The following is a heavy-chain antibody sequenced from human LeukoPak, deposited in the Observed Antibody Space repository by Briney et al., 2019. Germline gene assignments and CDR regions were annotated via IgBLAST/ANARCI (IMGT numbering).Heavy chain of an antibody. CDR1: GGSISSGDYY. CDR3: ARINGAAIFH. J-gene: IGHJ4*02. CDR2: IYYSGST. Sequence: SETLSLTCTVSGGSISSGDYYWSWIRQPPGKGLEWIGYIYYSGSTYYNPSLKSRVTISVDTSKNQFSLKLSSVTAADTAAYYCARINGAAIFHWGQGTLVTVSS. D-gene: IGHD2-2*01. V-gene: IGHV4-30-4*08.